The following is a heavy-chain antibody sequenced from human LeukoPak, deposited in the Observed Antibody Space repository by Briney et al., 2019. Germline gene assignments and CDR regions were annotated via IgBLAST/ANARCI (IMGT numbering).Heavy chain of an antibody. Sequence: PSETLSLTCAASGYSISSGYYWGWIRQPPGKGLEWIGSIYHSRSTYYNPSLKSRVTISVDTSKNQFSLKLSSVTAADTAVYYCARDLEYSSSSSSAAFDYWGQGTLVTVSS. CDR3: ARDLEYSSSSSSAAFDY. CDR2: IYHSRST. V-gene: IGHV4-38-2*01. J-gene: IGHJ4*02. CDR1: GYSISSGYY. D-gene: IGHD6-6*01.